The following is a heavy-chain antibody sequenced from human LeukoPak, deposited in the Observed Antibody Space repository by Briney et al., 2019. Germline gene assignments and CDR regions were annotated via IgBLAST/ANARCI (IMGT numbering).Heavy chain of an antibody. CDR2: MNPNSGNT. Sequence: GASVKVSCKASGYTFTDYYIHWVRQAPGQGLEWMGWMNPNSGNTGYAQKFQGRVTMTRNTSISTAYMELSSLRSEDTAVYYCARVMLYCGGDCYRDYWGKGTTVTVSS. CDR1: GYTFTDYY. J-gene: IGHJ6*04. V-gene: IGHV1-8*02. D-gene: IGHD2-21*02. CDR3: ARVMLYCGGDCYRDY.